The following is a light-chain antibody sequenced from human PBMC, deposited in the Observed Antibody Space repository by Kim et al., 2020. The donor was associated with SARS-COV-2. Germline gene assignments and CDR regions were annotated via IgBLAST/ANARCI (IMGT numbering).Light chain of an antibody. CDR2: YDS. V-gene: IGLV3-21*04. J-gene: IGLJ3*02. CDR3: QVWDSSSHHWV. Sequence: PGKTATITCGGSNIGTKSVQWYQQKPGQAPVVVIYYDSDRPSGIPERFSGSNSGDTATLTISRVEAGDEADYFCQVWDSSSHHWVFGGGTKVTVL. CDR1: NIGTKS.